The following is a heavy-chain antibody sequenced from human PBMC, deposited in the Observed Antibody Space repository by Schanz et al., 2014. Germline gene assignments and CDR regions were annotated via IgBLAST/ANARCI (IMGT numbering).Heavy chain of an antibody. CDR2: ISYSGRT. J-gene: IGHJ6*02. Sequence: QVQLQESGPGLVKPSQTLSLTCTVSGASISSRDFYWGWIRQFPGKGLEWIGYISYSGRTYYSPSLKSRLTMSVDTSKNQFSLRLSSVTAADTAVYYCARHGGIPYYPMDVWGQGTTVTVSS. V-gene: IGHV4-31*03. CDR1: GASISSRDFY. CDR3: ARHGGIPYYPMDV. D-gene: IGHD3-16*01.